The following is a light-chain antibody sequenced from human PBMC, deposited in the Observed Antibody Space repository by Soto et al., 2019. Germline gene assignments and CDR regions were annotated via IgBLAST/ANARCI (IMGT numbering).Light chain of an antibody. Sequence: EIVMTQSPATLSVSPGERATLSCRASQRIDTSLAWYQQRPGQAPRLLLYNAATRATGIPARFSGRGFGTEFTLTISSLQSEEFALYYCQQYYKWPPFTFGPGTKVDI. J-gene: IGKJ3*01. V-gene: IGKV3-15*01. CDR1: QRIDTS. CDR3: QQYYKWPPFT. CDR2: NAA.